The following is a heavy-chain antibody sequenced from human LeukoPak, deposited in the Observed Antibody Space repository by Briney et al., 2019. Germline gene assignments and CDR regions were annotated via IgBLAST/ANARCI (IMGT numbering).Heavy chain of an antibody. CDR1: GGSISDSNYY. V-gene: IGHV4-39*01. CDR3: AEDDYSNSLPY. J-gene: IGHJ4*02. D-gene: IGHD4-11*01. Sequence: SETLSLTCTVSGGSISDSNYYWAWIRQAPGRGLEWIGNIYYSGSVYYNPSLESRVTISVDTSKNQFSLGLGSVTAPDTAVYYCAEDDYSNSLPYWGQGTLVTVSS. CDR2: IYYSGSV.